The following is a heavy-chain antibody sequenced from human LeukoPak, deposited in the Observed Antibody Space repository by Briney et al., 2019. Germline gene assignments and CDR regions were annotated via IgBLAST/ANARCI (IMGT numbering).Heavy chain of an antibody. CDR3: ARDGMRYCSSTSCYYYYYGMDV. V-gene: IGHV3-11*06. CDR1: GFTFSDYY. Sequence: GGSLRLSCAASGFTFSDYYMSWIRQAPGKGLEWVSDVSSTSIYTDYADSVKGRFTIYRDNAKNSLYLQMNSLRDEDTAVYYCARDGMRYCSSTSCYYYYYGMDVWGQGTTVTVSS. CDR2: VSSTSIYT. J-gene: IGHJ6*02. D-gene: IGHD2-2*01.